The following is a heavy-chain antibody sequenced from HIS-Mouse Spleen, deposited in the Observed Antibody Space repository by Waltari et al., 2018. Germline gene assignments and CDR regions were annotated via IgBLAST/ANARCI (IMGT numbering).Heavy chain of an antibody. CDR1: GFTVSSNY. J-gene: IGHJ6*02. D-gene: IGHD2-2*01. V-gene: IGHV3-53*01. CDR3: ASEGLPAAPLYYYYGMDV. CDR2: IYSGGST. Sequence: EVQLVESGGGLIQPGGSLRLSCAASGFTVSSNYMSWVRQAPGKGLEWVSVIYSGGSTYYADAVKGRFTISRDNAKNTLYLQMNSLRAEDTAVYYCASEGLPAAPLYYYYGMDVWGQGTTVTVSS.